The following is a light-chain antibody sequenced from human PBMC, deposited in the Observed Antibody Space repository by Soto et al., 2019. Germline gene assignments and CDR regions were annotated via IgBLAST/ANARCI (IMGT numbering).Light chain of an antibody. CDR2: EVN. Sequence: QSALTQPPSASGAPGQSVTISCTGTSSDVGGYNSVSWFQQHPGKAPTLIIHEVNQRPSGVPDRFSGSKSGNTASLTVSGLQAEDEGTYYCSSYGGYNNVVFGTGTKVTVL. CDR1: SSDVGGYNS. V-gene: IGLV2-8*01. CDR3: SSYGGYNNVV. J-gene: IGLJ1*01.